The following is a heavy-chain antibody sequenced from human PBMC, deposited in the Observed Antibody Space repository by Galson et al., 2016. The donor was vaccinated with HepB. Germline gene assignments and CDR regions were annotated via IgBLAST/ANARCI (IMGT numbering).Heavy chain of an antibody. V-gene: IGHV6-1*01. CDR2: TYYRSKWYN. J-gene: IGHJ4*02. CDR3: AGEGASGYALDY. D-gene: IGHD6-25*01. Sequence: CAISGDSVSSHSAAWNWIRQSPSRGLEWLGRTYYRSKWYNDYAESVKSRITINPDTSKNQFSLQLHSVTPDDTAFYYCAGEGASGYALDYRGQGTLVTVSS. CDR1: GDSVSSHSAA.